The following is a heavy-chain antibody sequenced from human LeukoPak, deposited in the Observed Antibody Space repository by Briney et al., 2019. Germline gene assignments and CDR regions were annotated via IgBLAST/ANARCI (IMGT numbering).Heavy chain of an antibody. CDR2: INPNSGGT. CDR1: GYTFTGYY. Sequence: VASVKVSCKASGYTFTGYYMHWVRQAPGQGLEWMGWINPNSGGTNYAQKFQGRVTMTRDTSISTAYMELSRLRSDDTAVYYCARGLVVPAAMLVLGAFDIWGQGTMVTVSS. CDR3: ARGLVVPAAMLVLGAFDI. D-gene: IGHD2-2*01. V-gene: IGHV1-2*02. J-gene: IGHJ3*02.